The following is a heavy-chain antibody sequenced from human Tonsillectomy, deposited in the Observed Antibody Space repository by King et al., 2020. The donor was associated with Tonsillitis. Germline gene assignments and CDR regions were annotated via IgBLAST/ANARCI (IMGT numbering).Heavy chain of an antibody. CDR1: GSSISSTSYY. D-gene: IGHD2-21*02. J-gene: IGHJ4*02. CDR3: ASHYCGGDCYPIAAFFDY. CDR2: IYSSGST. V-gene: IGHV4-39*01. Sequence: QLQESGPGLVKPSETLSLTCTVSGSSISSTSYYWGWIRQPPGKGLEWIGCIYSSGSTYYNPSLTSRVTMSVDTAKTPFSLKLRSVTSADTSVYYCASHYCGGDCYPIAAFFDYWGRGTLVTVSS.